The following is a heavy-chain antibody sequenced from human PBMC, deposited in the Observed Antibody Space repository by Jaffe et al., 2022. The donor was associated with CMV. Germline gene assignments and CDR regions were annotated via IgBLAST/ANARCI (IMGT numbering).Heavy chain of an antibody. J-gene: IGHJ3*02. CDR3: AREVTVNDAFDI. CDR1: GGTFSSYA. V-gene: IGHV1-69*09. Sequence: QVQLVQSGAEVKKPGSSVKVSCKASGGTFSSYAISWVRQAPGQGLEWMGRIIPILGIANYAQKFQGRVTITADKSTSTAYMELSSLRSEDTAVYYCAREVTVNDAFDIWGQGTMVTVSS. CDR2: IIPILGIA. D-gene: IGHD4-17*01.